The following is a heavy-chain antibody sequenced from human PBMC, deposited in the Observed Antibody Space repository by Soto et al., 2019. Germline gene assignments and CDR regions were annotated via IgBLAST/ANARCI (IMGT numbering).Heavy chain of an antibody. V-gene: IGHV5-51*01. D-gene: IGHD3-3*01. CDR3: ATHPRPYFWSGSAAYYYYCMDV. CDR2: IYPGDSDN. J-gene: IGHJ6*02. Sequence: GESLKISCKGSGYSFTSYWIGWVRQMPGKGLEWMGIIYPGDSDNRYSPSFQGQVTISAEKSIRTAYLQWSSLKASDTAMYYCATHPRPYFWSGSAAYYYYCMDVWGQGTTVTVSS. CDR1: GYSFTSYW.